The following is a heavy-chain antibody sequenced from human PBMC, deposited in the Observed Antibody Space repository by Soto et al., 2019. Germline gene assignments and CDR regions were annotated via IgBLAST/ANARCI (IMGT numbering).Heavy chain of an antibody. CDR1: GFTFSSYA. V-gene: IGHV3-30-3*01. CDR2: ISYDGSNK. D-gene: IGHD6-13*01. J-gene: IGHJ5*02. Sequence: GGSLRLSCAASGFTFSSYAMHWVRQAPGKGLEWVAVISYDGSNKYYADSVKDRFTISRDNSKNTLYLQMNSLRAEDTAVYYCARGDSSSWYGYNWFDPWGQGTLVTVSS. CDR3: ARGDSSSWYGYNWFDP.